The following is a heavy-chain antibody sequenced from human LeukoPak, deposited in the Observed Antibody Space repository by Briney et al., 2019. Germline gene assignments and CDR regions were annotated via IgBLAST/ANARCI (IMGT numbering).Heavy chain of an antibody. D-gene: IGHD4-17*01. CDR3: ARGNYGQEGYFDL. CDR2: ISPDSNYK. V-gene: IGHV3-21*01. J-gene: IGHJ2*01. CDR1: GFTFSTYS. Sequence: GSLRLSRAASGFTFSTYSMNWLRLAPGKGLEWVSSISPDSNYKYYVGSVKGRFTISRDNAKSSLYLQMNSLRAEDTAVYYCARGNYGQEGYFDLWGRGTLVTVSS.